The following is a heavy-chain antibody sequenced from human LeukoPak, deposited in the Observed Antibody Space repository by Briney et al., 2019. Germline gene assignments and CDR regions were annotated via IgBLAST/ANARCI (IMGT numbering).Heavy chain of an antibody. D-gene: IGHD4-11*01. J-gene: IGHJ4*02. CDR3: AKDLDYTTYGYYFDY. CDR1: GFTFSDYY. Sequence: GGSLRLSCSASGFTFSDYYIDWVRQAPGKGLEWVGRTRNKANSYTTEYAASVRDRFTMSRDDSKNSLWLQMNSLKTDDTAVYYCAKDLDYTTYGYYFDYWGQGTLVTVSS. CDR2: TRNKANSYTT. V-gene: IGHV3-72*01.